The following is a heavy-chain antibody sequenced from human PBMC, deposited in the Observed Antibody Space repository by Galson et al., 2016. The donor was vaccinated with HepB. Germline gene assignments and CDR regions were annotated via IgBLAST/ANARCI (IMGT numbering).Heavy chain of an antibody. V-gene: IGHV3-30*18. Sequence: SLRLSCAASGFTFSSYGMHWVRQAPGKGLEWVAVISYDGSNKYYADSVKGRFTISRDNSKNTLYLQMNSLRAEDTAVYYCAKEPAPVGSYGVYYYYGMDVWGQGTTVTVSS. CDR1: GFTFSSYG. J-gene: IGHJ6*02. CDR3: AKEPAPVGSYGVYYYYGMDV. CDR2: ISYDGSNK. D-gene: IGHD1-26*01.